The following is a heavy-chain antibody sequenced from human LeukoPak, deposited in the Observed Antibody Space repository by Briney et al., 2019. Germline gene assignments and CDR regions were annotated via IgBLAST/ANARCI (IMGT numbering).Heavy chain of an antibody. J-gene: IGHJ6*02. Sequence: PGGSLRLSCAASGFTFSSYAMSWVRQAPGKGLEWVSAISGSGGSTYYADSVKGRFTISRDNAKNSLYLQMNSLRAEDTAVYYCARDCDSGWYSYYYYGMDVWGQGTTVTVSS. CDR2: ISGSGGST. CDR1: GFTFSSYA. D-gene: IGHD6-19*01. CDR3: ARDCDSGWYSYYYYGMDV. V-gene: IGHV3-23*01.